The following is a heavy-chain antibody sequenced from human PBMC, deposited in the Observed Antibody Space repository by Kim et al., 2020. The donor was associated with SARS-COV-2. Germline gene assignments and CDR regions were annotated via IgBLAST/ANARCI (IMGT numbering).Heavy chain of an antibody. V-gene: IGHV3-23*01. CDR2: TIASGGGT. CDR1: GFTFSSYA. D-gene: IGHD2-2*01. J-gene: IGHJ4*01. CDR3: AKHEYQGSIDWGDGLDY. Sequence: GGSLRLSCAASGFTFSSYAMTWVRQAPGKGLEWVSSTIASGGGTYYADSVKGRFTISRDNSKNWLYLQMNSLRADDTAVYFCAKHEYQGSIDWGDGLDY.